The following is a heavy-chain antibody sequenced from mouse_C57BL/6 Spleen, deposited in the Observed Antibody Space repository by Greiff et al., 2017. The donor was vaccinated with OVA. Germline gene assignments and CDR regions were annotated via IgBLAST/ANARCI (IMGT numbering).Heavy chain of an antibody. Sequence: EVKLMESGGDLVKPGGSLKLSCAASGFTFSSSGMSCVRQTPDQRLEWVATISSGGSYTYYTNSVKGRFTISRDNAKNTLFLQMSILKSEDTAMYYCARQHYYGSSFDYWGQGTTLTVSS. CDR2: ISSGGSYT. D-gene: IGHD1-1*01. CDR3: ARQHYYGSSFDY. V-gene: IGHV5-6*01. CDR1: GFTFSSSG. J-gene: IGHJ2*01.